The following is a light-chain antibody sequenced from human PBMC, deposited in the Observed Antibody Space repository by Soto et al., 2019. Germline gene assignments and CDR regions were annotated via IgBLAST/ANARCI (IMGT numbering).Light chain of an antibody. CDR1: QSISSW. CDR3: QQYKSYSSWT. CDR2: KAS. J-gene: IGKJ1*01. Sequence: DIQMTQSPSTLSASVGDRVTITCRASQSISSWLAWYQQKPGKAPKLLIYKASSLESGVRSRFSGSGSGTEFTLTISSLQPDDFATYYCQQYKSYSSWTFGQGTKVEIK. V-gene: IGKV1-5*03.